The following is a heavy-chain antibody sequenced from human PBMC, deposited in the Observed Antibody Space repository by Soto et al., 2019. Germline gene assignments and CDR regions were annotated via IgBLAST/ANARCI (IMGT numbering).Heavy chain of an antibody. CDR3: AREGYGAYDSSGYYPHDAFDS. D-gene: IGHD3-22*01. V-gene: IGHV1-3*01. CDR1: GYTFTSYA. Sequence: ASVKVSCKASGYTFTSYAMHWVRQAPGQRLEWMGWINAGNGNTKYSQKFQGRVTITRDTSASTAYMELSSLRSEDTAVYYCAREGYGAYDSSGYYPHDAFDSWGQGTMVTVSS. J-gene: IGHJ3*02. CDR2: INAGNGNT.